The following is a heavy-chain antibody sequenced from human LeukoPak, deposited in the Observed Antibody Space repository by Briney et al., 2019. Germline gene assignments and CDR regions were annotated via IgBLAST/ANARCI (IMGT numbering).Heavy chain of an antibody. CDR1: GFTFSSYS. J-gene: IGHJ4*02. CDR2: ISRSGTTI. V-gene: IGHV3-48*01. Sequence: GGSLRLSCAASGFTFSSYSMNWVRQAPGKGLEWVSFISRSGTTIYYADSVKGRFTISRDNSKNTLYLQMNSLRAEDTAVYYCARVDNWNDRSLDYWGQGTLVTVSS. CDR3: ARVDNWNDRSLDY. D-gene: IGHD1-1*01.